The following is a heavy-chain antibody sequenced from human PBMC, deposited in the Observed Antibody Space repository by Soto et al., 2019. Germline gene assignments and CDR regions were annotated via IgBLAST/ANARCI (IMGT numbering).Heavy chain of an antibody. V-gene: IGHV5-51*01. CDR3: ATGFTLVRGVIITHWFDP. D-gene: IGHD3-10*01. Sequence: PGESLKISCQGSGYRFSNYWIGWVRQMPGKGLEWMGIVYPGNSDTTYSPSFQGRVIISADKSTSTAYLQWSSLKASDTAIYYCATGFTLVRGVIITHWFDPWGQGTLVTVSS. CDR1: GYRFSNYW. CDR2: VYPGNSDT. J-gene: IGHJ5*02.